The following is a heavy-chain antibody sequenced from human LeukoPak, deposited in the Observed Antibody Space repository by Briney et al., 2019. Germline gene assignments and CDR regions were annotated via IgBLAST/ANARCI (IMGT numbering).Heavy chain of an antibody. D-gene: IGHD1-7*01. CDR2: ISYDGSNK. Sequence: GGSLRLSCAASGFTFSNYDMHWVRQAPGKGLEWVAVISYDGSNKYYADSVKGRFTISRDNSMNTVYLQMNSLRAEDTAVYYCAKDREGTTFDNWGQGTLVTVSS. CDR3: AKDREGTTFDN. V-gene: IGHV3-30*18. CDR1: GFTFSNYD. J-gene: IGHJ4*02.